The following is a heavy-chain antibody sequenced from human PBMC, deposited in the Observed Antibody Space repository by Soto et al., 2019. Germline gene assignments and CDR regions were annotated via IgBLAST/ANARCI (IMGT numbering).Heavy chain of an antibody. Sequence: PGGSLRLSCAASGFTFSTYTFNWVRQAPGKGLEWVSPISNSGAYIFYADSVKGRFYISRDNAKSSLFLQMNSLRAEDTAVYYCARSFHDYGGNADYWGQGTLVTVSS. V-gene: IGHV3-21*01. CDR3: ARSFHDYGGNADY. CDR2: ISNSGAYI. D-gene: IGHD4-17*01. J-gene: IGHJ4*02. CDR1: GFTFSTYT.